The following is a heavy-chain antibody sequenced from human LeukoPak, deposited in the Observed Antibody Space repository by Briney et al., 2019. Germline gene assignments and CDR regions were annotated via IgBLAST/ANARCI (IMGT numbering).Heavy chain of an antibody. J-gene: IGHJ4*02. CDR1: GYTFTGYY. CDR3: ARDTSSGWYGVDY. V-gene: IGHV1-2*02. CDR2: INPNSGGT. Sequence: ASVKVSCKASGYTFTGYYIHWVRQAPGPGLEWMGRINPNSGGTNYAQKFQSRVTMTRATSIRTALMGLSRLTSDDTAVYYCARDTSSGWYGVDYWGQGTLVTVSS. D-gene: IGHD6-19*01.